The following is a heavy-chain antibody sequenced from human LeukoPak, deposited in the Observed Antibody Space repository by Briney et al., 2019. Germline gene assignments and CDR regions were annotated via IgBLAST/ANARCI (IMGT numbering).Heavy chain of an antibody. J-gene: IGHJ4*02. CDR2: ISSSGSTI. CDR1: GFTFSSYE. D-gene: IGHD6-19*01. Sequence: GGSLRLSCAASGFTFSSYEMNWVRQAPGQGLERVSYISSSGSTIYYADSVKGRFTISRDNVKNSLYLQMNSLRAEDTAVYYCARSIAVAGTDDYWGQGTLVTVSS. V-gene: IGHV3-48*03. CDR3: ARSIAVAGTDDY.